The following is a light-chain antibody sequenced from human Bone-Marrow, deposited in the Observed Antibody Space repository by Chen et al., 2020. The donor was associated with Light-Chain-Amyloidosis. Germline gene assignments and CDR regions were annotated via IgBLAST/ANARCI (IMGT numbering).Light chain of an antibody. J-gene: IGLJ1*01. Sequence: QSVLTQPPSGSGATGPSVALSCTASSSNIGTGYDVHWYQQLPGTAPELLIYHNSNRPSGVPDRFSGSKSGTSASLAITGLQAEDEADYYCQSADSSPSGFDVFGTGTTVTVL. CDR2: HNS. V-gene: IGLV1-40*01. CDR1: SSNIGTGYD. CDR3: QSADSSPSGFDV.